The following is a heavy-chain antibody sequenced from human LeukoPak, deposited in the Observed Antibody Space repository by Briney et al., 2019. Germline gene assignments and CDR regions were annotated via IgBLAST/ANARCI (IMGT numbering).Heavy chain of an antibody. Sequence: ASVKVSCKASGYTFTNSYIHWVRQAPGQVLEWMGLINPDGGNTNYAQNFQGRVTLTRDTSTSTVYMELSSLRSDDTAVYYCARASSGSYYNPTRGAEFDPWGQGTLVTVSS. CDR2: INPDGGNT. V-gene: IGHV1-46*01. D-gene: IGHD3-10*01. CDR3: ARASSGSYYNPTRGAEFDP. CDR1: GYTFTNSY. J-gene: IGHJ5*02.